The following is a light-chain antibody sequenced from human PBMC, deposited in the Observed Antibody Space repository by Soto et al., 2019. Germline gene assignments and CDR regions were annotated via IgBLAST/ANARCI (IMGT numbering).Light chain of an antibody. V-gene: IGKV3-15*01. CDR1: QSVNSN. CDR3: QQYNTLNT. Sequence: EIAMTQSPSTLSVAPGQRATLSCRASQSVNSNLAWYQQKPCHAPSLLMYNVSTRATGFPARFSGSGSGTEFTLTISSLQSEDSAIYYCQQYNTLNTFGQGTKLEI. CDR2: NVS. J-gene: IGKJ2*01.